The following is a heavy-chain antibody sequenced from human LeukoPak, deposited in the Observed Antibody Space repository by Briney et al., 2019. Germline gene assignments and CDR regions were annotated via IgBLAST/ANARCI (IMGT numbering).Heavy chain of an antibody. V-gene: IGHV3-48*03. J-gene: IGHJ4*02. Sequence: GGSLRLSCAASGFTFSSYEINWVRQAPGKGLEWVSYISSSGSTIYYADSVKGRFTISRDNAKNSLYLQMNSLRAEDTAVYYCARSHSSSWYIDYWGQGTLVTVSS. CDR2: ISSSGSTI. CDR1: GFTFSSYE. CDR3: ARSHSSSWYIDY. D-gene: IGHD6-13*01.